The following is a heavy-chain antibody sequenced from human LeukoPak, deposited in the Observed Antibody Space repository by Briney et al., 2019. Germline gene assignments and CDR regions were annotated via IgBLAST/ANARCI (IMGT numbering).Heavy chain of an antibody. CDR1: GGSVSSGSYY. CDR2: IYYSGST. V-gene: IGHV4-61*01. J-gene: IGHJ4*02. D-gene: IGHD3-22*01. Sequence: SETLSLTCTVSGGSVSSGSYYWSWIRQPPGKGLEWIGSIYYSGSTNYNPSLKSRVTISVDTSKNQFSLKLSSVTAADTAVYYCARALGYYDSSGRYFDYWGQGTLVTVSS. CDR3: ARALGYYDSSGRYFDY.